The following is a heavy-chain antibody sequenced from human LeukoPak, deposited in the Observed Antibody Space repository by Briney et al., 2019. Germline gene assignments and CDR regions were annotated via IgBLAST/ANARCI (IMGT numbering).Heavy chain of an antibody. V-gene: IGHV3-9*01. CDR3: AKDPGSQTKYYFDY. D-gene: IGHD3-10*01. CDR2: ISWNSGSI. CDR1: GLTFDDYA. Sequence: PGGSLGLSCPASGLTFDDYAMHWVRQAPGKGLEWVSGISWNSGSIGYADSVKGRFTISRDNAKNSLYLQMNSLRAEDTALYYCAKDPGSQTKYYFDYWGQGTLVTVSS. J-gene: IGHJ4*02.